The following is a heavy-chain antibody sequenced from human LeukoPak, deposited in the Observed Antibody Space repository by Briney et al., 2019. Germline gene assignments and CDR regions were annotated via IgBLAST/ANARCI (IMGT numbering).Heavy chain of an antibody. CDR3: AKDRSLFDY. Sequence: GGSLRLSCAASGFTFSSYAMSWVRQAPGKGLEWVSGISGSGGSTHSTYYADSVKGRFTISRDNSKNTLYLQMNSLRAEDTAVYYCAKDRSLFDYWGRGTLVTVSS. V-gene: IGHV3-23*01. CDR1: GFTFSSYA. J-gene: IGHJ4*02. CDR2: ISGSGGST. D-gene: IGHD1-14*01.